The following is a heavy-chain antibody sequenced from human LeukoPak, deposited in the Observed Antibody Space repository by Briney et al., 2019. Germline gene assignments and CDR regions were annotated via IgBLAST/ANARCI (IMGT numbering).Heavy chain of an antibody. CDR3: ARALQYSGSYSIRDY. CDR1: GFTFSSYS. J-gene: IGHJ4*02. Sequence: GGSLRLSCAASGFTFSSYSMNWVRQAPGKGLEWVSSISSSSSYIYYADSVKGRFTISRDNAKNSPYLQMNSLRAEDTAMYYCARALQYSGSYSIRDYWGQGTLVTVSS. CDR2: ISSSSSYI. D-gene: IGHD1-26*01. V-gene: IGHV3-21*01.